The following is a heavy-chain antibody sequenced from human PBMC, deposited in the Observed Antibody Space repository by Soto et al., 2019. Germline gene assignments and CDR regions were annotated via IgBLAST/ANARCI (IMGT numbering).Heavy chain of an antibody. Sequence: GSLRLSGAASVLTVSSYGMHWVRQGPGKGLEWVAVISYDGSNKYYADSVKGRFTISRDNSKNTLYLQMNSLRAEDTAVYYCAKTPRKVMYSSSSRGYFDYWGQGTLVTVSS. CDR3: AKTPRKVMYSSSSRGYFDY. D-gene: IGHD6-6*01. V-gene: IGHV3-30*18. CDR1: VLTVSSYG. CDR2: ISYDGSNK. J-gene: IGHJ4*02.